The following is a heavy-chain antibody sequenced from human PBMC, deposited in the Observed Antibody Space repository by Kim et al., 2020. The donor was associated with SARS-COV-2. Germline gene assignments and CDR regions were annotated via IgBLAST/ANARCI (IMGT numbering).Heavy chain of an antibody. J-gene: IGHJ4*02. CDR3: AKAGRLRLGELSFPDY. CDR1: GFTFDDYT. D-gene: IGHD3-16*02. CDR2: ISWDGGST. V-gene: IGHV3-43*01. Sequence: GGSLRLSCAASGFTFDDYTMHWVRQAPGKGLEWVSLISWDGGSTYYADSVKGRFTISRDNSKNSLYLQMNSLRTEDTALYYCAKAGRLRLGELSFPDYWGQGTLVTVSS.